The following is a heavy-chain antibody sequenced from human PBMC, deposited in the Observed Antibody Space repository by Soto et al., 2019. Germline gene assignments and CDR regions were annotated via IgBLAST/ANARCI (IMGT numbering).Heavy chain of an antibody. Sequence: SETLSLTCTVSGGSISRDDYYWSWIRQAPGRGLEWIGYIHSSGSIYYNPSLKSRATMSIDTAGNQFSLKVSSVTVADTAVYYRARDLDGLHDDTSGPFPRPGWGQGTLVTVSS. CDR3: ARDLDGLHDDTSGPFPRPG. CDR1: GGSISRDDYY. CDR2: IHSSGSI. J-gene: IGHJ1*01. V-gene: IGHV4-30-4*01. D-gene: IGHD3-22*01.